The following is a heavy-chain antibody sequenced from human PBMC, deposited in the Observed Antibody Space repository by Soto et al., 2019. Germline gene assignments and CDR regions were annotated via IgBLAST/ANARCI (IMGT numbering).Heavy chain of an antibody. J-gene: IGHJ4*02. CDR1: GGSISSYY. Sequence: SETLSLTCTVSGGSISSYYLSWIRQPPGKGLEWIGYISYSGSTNHNPSLKSRVTISVDTSKNQFSLKLSSVTAADTAMYFCARTDYYDSSGSFGYWGQGTLVTVPS. D-gene: IGHD3-22*01. CDR3: ARTDYYDSSGSFGY. V-gene: IGHV4-59*01. CDR2: ISYSGST.